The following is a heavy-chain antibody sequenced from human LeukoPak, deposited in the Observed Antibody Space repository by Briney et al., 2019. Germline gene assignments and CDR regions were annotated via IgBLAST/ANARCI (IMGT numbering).Heavy chain of an antibody. CDR2: IYYSGST. Sequence: SETLSLTCTVSGGSISSYYWSWIRQPPGKGLEWIGYIYYSGSTNYNPSLKSRVTISVDTSKSQFSLKLSSVTAADTAAYYCARHQTFDYWGQGTLVTVSS. CDR3: ARHQTFDY. J-gene: IGHJ4*02. V-gene: IGHV4-59*01. CDR1: GGSISSYY.